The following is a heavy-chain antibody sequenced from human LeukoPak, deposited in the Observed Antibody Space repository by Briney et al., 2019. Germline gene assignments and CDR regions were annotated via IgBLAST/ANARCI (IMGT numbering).Heavy chain of an antibody. CDR1: GFTFSSYS. D-gene: IGHD3-9*01. V-gene: IGHV3-23*01. CDR3: AKDDTYYDILTGGGFFDY. Sequence: GGSLRLSCAASGFTFSSYSMSWVRQAPGKGLEWVSAISGSGGSTYYADSVKGRFTISRDNSKNTLYLQMNSLRAEDTAVYYCAKDDTYYDILTGGGFFDYWGQGTLVTVSS. J-gene: IGHJ4*02. CDR2: ISGSGGST.